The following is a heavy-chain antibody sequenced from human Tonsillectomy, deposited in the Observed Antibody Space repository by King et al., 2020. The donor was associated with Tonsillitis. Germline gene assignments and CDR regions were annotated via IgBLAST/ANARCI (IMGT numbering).Heavy chain of an antibody. J-gene: IGHJ5*02. D-gene: IGHD3-3*01. Sequence: VQLVESGGGLVKPGGSLRLSCAASGFTFSNAWMSWVRQAPGKGLEWVGRIKSKTDGGTTDYAAPVKGRFTISRDDSKNTLYLQMNSLKTEDTAVYYFTTAGDYDFWSGYYTRWFDPWGQGTLVTVSS. CDR3: TTAGDYDFWSGYYTRWFDP. V-gene: IGHV3-15*01. CDR2: IKSKTDGGTT. CDR1: GFTFSNAW.